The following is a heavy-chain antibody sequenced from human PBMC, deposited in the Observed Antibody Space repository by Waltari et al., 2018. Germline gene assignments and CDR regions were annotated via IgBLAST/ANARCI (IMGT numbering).Heavy chain of an antibody. V-gene: IGHV1-69*05. Sequence: QVQLVQSGAEVKKPGSAVTVSCKASGGTFSSYAISWVRQAPGQGLELMGGIIPIFGTANYAQKFQGRVTITTDESTSTAYMELSSLRSEDTAVYYCARDPTAAGDWYFDLWGRGTLVTVSS. CDR3: ARDPTAAGDWYFDL. CDR1: GGTFSSYA. CDR2: IIPIFGTA. D-gene: IGHD6-13*01. J-gene: IGHJ2*01.